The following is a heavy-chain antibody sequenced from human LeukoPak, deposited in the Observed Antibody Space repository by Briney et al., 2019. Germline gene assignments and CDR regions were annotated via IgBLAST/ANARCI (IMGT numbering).Heavy chain of an antibody. Sequence: GGSLRLSCTASGFTFGDHGMSWFRQAPGKGLEWVGFIRSKAYGGTTEFATSVKGRFTISRDDSKSIAYLQMDSLKTEDTAVYYCSRDLLGKGRRDGYNFGYWGQGTLVTVSS. D-gene: IGHD5-24*01. CDR2: IRSKAYGGTT. J-gene: IGHJ4*02. V-gene: IGHV3-49*03. CDR3: SRDLLGKGRRDGYNFGY. CDR1: GFTFGDHG.